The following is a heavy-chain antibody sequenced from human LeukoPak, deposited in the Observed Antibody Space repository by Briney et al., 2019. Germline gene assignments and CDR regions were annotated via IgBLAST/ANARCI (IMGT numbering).Heavy chain of an antibody. V-gene: IGHV4-34*01. Sequence: SETLSLTCAVYSGSFSGYYWSWIRQPPGKGLEWIGEINHRGSTNYNPSLKSRITMSVDKSKNQFSLKLSSVTAADTAVYYCARGRWLQSRYYFDYWGQGTLVTVSS. J-gene: IGHJ4*02. CDR1: SGSFSGYY. CDR3: ARGRWLQSRYYFDY. CDR2: INHRGST. D-gene: IGHD5-24*01.